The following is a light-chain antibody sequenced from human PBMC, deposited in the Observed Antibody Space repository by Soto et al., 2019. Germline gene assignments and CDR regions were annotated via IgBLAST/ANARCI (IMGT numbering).Light chain of an antibody. CDR1: QSISSRY. J-gene: IGKJ3*01. V-gene: IGKV3-20*01. CDR3: PQYGSSPLFA. CDR2: GSS. Sequence: EVVLTQSPGTLSLSPGERATLSCRASQSISSRYLAWYQQKRRQAPRLLIYGSSSRATGIPDRFSGSGSGTDFTLTISRLEPEDFAVYYCPQYGSSPLFAFGPGTKVDI.